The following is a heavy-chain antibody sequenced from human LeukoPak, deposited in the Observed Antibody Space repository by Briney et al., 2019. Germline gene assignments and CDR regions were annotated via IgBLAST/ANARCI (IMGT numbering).Heavy chain of an antibody. V-gene: IGHV3-30-3*01. D-gene: IGHD1-1*01. CDR1: GFTFSNAW. Sequence: GGSLRLSCAASGFTFSNAWMSWVRQAPGKGLEWVAVISYDGSNKYYADSVKGRFTISRDNSKNTLYLQMNSLRAEDTAVYYCARAKVTWYKYYYGMDVWGKGTTVTVSS. CDR3: ARAKVTWYKYYYGMDV. J-gene: IGHJ6*04. CDR2: ISYDGSNK.